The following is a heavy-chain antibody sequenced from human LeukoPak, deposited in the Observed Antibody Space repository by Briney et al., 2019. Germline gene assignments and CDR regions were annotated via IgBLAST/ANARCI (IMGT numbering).Heavy chain of an antibody. CDR2: IYHSGST. Sequence: SETLSLTCTVSGGSISSYYWGWIRQPPGKGLEWIGSIYHSGSTYYNPSLKSRVTISVDTSKNQFSLKLSSVTAADTAVYYCARPRGYSYGLFDYWGQGTLVTVSS. D-gene: IGHD5-18*01. CDR3: ARPRGYSYGLFDY. CDR1: GGSISSYY. J-gene: IGHJ4*02. V-gene: IGHV4-38-2*02.